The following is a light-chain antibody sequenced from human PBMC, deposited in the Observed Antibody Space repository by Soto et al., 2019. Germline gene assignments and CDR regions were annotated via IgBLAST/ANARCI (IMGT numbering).Light chain of an antibody. CDR1: QSVSRSY. CDR2: GTS. J-gene: IGKJ1*01. Sequence: EIVLTQSPGTLSLSPGDRATLSCRASQSVSRSYLGWYQQKPGQGPSLLIYGTSTRAGGVPARFSGGGSGTEFTLTITSLQSEDFAVYYCQQYGNSAWTFGQGTKVDIK. V-gene: IGKV3-20*01. CDR3: QQYGNSAWT.